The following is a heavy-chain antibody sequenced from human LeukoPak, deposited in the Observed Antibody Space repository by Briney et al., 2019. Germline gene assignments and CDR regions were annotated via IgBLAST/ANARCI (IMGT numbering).Heavy chain of an antibody. CDR2: ISGSGGST. V-gene: IGHV3-23*01. D-gene: IGHD3-22*01. J-gene: IGHJ4*02. CDR3: ATPFPTSGYYPNYFDY. CDR1: GFTFSSYA. Sequence: GGSLRLSCAASGFTFSSYAMSWVHQAPGKGLEWVSAISGSGGSTYYADSVKGRFTISRDNSKSTLYLQMNSLRAEDTAVYYCATPFPTSGYYPNYFDYWGQGTLVTVSS.